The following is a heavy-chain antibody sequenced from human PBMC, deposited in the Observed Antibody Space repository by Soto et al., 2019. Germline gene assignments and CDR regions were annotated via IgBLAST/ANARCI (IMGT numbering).Heavy chain of an antibody. J-gene: IGHJ6*02. CDR1: GFSLSTSGVG. V-gene: IGHV2-5*02. CDR2: IYWDEDK. CDR3: AHKGGRGAGMDV. D-gene: IGHD2-15*01. Sequence: QITLKESGPTLVKPTQTLTLTCTLSGFSLSTSGVGVGWIRQPPGKALERLALIYWDEDKRYSPSLKSRLTITKDTSTNEVVLTMTNMDPVDTGTYYCAHKGGRGAGMDVWGQGATVTVSS.